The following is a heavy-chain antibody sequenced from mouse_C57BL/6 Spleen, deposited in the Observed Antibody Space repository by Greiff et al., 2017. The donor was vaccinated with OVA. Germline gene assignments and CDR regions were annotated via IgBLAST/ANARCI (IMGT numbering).Heavy chain of an antibody. V-gene: IGHV1-9*01. Sequence: QVQLKQSGAELMKPGASVKLSCKATGYTFTGYWIEWVRQRPGHGLEWIGEILPGSGSTNYNEKFKGKVTFTRDTASNTAYMQLSRLTTEYSAIYYCARGGSGHAMDYWGQGTSVTVSS. CDR2: ILPGSGST. D-gene: IGHD3-2*02. CDR1: GYTFTGYW. J-gene: IGHJ4*01. CDR3: ARGGSGHAMDY.